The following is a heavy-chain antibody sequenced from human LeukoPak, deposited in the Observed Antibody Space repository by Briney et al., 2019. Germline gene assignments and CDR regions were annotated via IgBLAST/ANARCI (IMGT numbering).Heavy chain of an antibody. D-gene: IGHD2-8*02. CDR3: ARGAGSSGLFDY. Sequence: SETLSLTCTVSGGSISSSSYYWGWIRQPPGKGLEWIGYIYYSGSTNYNPSLKSRVTISVDTSKNQFSLKLSSVTAADTAVYYCARGAGSSGLFDYWGQGTLVTVSS. CDR2: IYYSGST. CDR1: GGSISSSSYY. J-gene: IGHJ4*02. V-gene: IGHV4-61*05.